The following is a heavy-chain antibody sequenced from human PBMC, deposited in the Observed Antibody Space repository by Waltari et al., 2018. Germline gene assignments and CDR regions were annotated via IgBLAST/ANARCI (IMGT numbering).Heavy chain of an antibody. CDR2: INPNSGDT. Sequence: QVQLVQSGAEVKTPGASVKVSCKASGYTLTPYYMHWVRQAPGQGLEWMGRINPNSGDTNYARKLQDRGTMTRDTSVNTAYMVVGRLTSDDTAVYFCARESAFSTSWYPGFDPWGQGTLVTVAS. CDR3: ARESAFSTSWYPGFDP. CDR1: GYTLTPYY. J-gene: IGHJ5*02. V-gene: IGHV1-2*06. D-gene: IGHD2-2*01.